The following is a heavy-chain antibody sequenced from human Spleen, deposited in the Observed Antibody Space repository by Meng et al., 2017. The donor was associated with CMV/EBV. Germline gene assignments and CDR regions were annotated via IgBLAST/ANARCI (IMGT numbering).Heavy chain of an antibody. CDR3: ARVAGVYYYYGMDV. Sequence: GGSLRLSCVGSGFTYTNDEMIWVRQAPGKGLECVAYISSSGSTRLYAASVKGRFTVSRDNAKNSVYLQMSSLRVGDTAVYYCARVAGVYYYYGMDVWGQGSTVTVSS. J-gene: IGHJ6*02. CDR1: GFTYTNDE. V-gene: IGHV3-48*03. CDR2: ISSSGSTR.